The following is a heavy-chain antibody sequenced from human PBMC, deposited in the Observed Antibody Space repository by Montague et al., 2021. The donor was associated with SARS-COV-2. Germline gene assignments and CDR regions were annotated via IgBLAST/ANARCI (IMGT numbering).Heavy chain of an antibody. J-gene: IGHJ4*02. CDR2: IKQDGSEK. V-gene: IGHV3-7*01. CDR1: GFTFSSYW. Sequence: SLRLSCAASGFTFSSYWMSWVRQAPGKGLEWVANIKQDGSEKYYVDSVKGRFTISRDNAKNSLYLKMNSLRAEDTAVYYCARVPSSSWYFDYWGQGTLVTVSS. CDR3: ARVPSSSWYFDY. D-gene: IGHD6-13*01.